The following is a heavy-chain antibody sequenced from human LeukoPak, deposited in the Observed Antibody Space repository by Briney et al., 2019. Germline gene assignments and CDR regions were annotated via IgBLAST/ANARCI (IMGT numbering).Heavy chain of an antibody. Sequence: GASVKVSCKASGYTFTSYGISWVRQAPGQGLEWMGWISAYNGNTNYAQKLQGRVTMTTDTSTSTAYMELRSLRSEDTAVYYCARVMRGRYSYGYMAYWGQGTLVTVSS. CDR2: ISAYNGNT. D-gene: IGHD5-18*01. CDR3: ARVMRGRYSYGYMAY. CDR1: GYTFTSYG. V-gene: IGHV1-18*01. J-gene: IGHJ4*02.